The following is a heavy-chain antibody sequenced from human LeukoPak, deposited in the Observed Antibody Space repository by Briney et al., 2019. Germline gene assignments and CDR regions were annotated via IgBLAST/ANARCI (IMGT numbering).Heavy chain of an antibody. CDR3: ARDYFYGDYATGDY. D-gene: IGHD4-17*01. CDR2: INPNSGGT. J-gene: IGHJ4*02. V-gene: IGHV1-2*02. CDR1: GYTFTGYY. Sequence: ASVKVSCKASGYTFTGYYMHWVRQAPGQGLEWMGWINPNSGGTNYAQKFQGRVTMARDTSISTAYMELSRLRSDDTAVYYCARDYFYGDYATGDYWGQGTLVTVSS.